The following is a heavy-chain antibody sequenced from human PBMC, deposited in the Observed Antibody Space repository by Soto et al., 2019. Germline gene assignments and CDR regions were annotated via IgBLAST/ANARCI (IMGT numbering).Heavy chain of an antibody. D-gene: IGHD2-2*01. CDR1: DGSFSGYY. CDR3: ARLSVRSSSFY. V-gene: IGHV4-34*01. Sequence: QVQLQQWGAGLLKPSETLSLTCAVYDGSFSGYYWSWIRQPPGKGLEWIGEINHSGSTNYNPSLKSRVTISVDTSKNQFSLKLSSVTAADTAVYYCARLSVRSSSFYWGQGTLVTVSS. J-gene: IGHJ4*02. CDR2: INHSGST.